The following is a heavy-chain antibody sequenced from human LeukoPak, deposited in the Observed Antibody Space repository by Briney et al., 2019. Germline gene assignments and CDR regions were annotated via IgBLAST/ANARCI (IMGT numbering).Heavy chain of an antibody. CDR1: GYTFTSYY. CDR2: INPSGGST. D-gene: IGHD6-19*01. V-gene: IGHV1-46*01. J-gene: IGHJ5*02. Sequence: ASVKVSGKASGYTFTSYYMHWVRQAPGQGLEWMGIINPSGGSTSYAQKFQGRVTMTRDMSTSTVYMELSSLRSEDTAVYYRARGGVAVAGTPNWFDPWGQGTLVTVSS. CDR3: ARGGVAVAGTPNWFDP.